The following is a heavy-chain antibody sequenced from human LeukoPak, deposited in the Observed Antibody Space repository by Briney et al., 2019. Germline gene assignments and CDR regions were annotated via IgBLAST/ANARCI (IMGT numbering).Heavy chain of an antibody. CDR3: ARGPSAGYSSGWGGYYYYYYMDV. J-gene: IGHJ6*03. V-gene: IGHV1-46*01. Sequence: ASVKVSCKASGYTFTSYGISWVRQAPGQGLEWMGIINPSGGSTSYAQKFQGRVTMTRDMSTSTVYMELSSLRSEDTAVYYCARGPSAGYSSGWGGYYYYYYMDVWGKGTTVTVSS. CDR1: GYTFTSYG. D-gene: IGHD6-19*01. CDR2: INPSGGST.